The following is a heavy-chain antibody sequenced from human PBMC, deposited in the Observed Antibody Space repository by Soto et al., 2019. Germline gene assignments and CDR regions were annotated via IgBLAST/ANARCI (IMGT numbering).Heavy chain of an antibody. CDR1: GFTFSNAW. Sequence: PGGSLRLSCAASGFTFSNAWMNWVRQAPGKGLEWVGRIKSKTDGGTTDYAAPVKGRFTISRDDSKNTLYLQMNSLKTEDTAVYYCTTVPDIRYFDHHEPYGMDVWGKATTVTVSS. D-gene: IGHD3-9*01. CDR2: IKSKTDGGTT. J-gene: IGHJ6*04. CDR3: TTVPDIRYFDHHEPYGMDV. V-gene: IGHV3-15*07.